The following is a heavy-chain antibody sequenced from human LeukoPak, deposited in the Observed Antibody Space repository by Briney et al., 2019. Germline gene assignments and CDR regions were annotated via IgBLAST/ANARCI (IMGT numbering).Heavy chain of an antibody. D-gene: IGHD3-3*01. Sequence: SGPTLVKPTQTLTLTCTFSGFSLSTRGVGVGWIRQPPGKALEWLALIYWNDDKRYSPSLKSRLTITKDTSKNQVVLTMTNMDPVDTATYYCAHTNTIFGVVTPDYWGQGTLVTVSS. V-gene: IGHV2-5*01. CDR2: IYWNDDK. CDR3: AHTNTIFGVVTPDY. CDR1: GFSLSTRGVG. J-gene: IGHJ4*02.